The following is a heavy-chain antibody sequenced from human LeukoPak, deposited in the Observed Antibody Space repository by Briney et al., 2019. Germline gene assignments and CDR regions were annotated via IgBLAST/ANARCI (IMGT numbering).Heavy chain of an antibody. Sequence: SETLSLTCAVYGGSFSGYYWTWLRQIPGKGLEWIGQINLSGSATYSPSLKSRLTISVATSTNQFSLELSSVTAADTAVYYCARGGTDSCDYYWGFYYFDYWGRGTLVTVSS. D-gene: IGHD3-22*01. CDR3: ARGGTDSCDYYWGFYYFDY. CDR1: GGSFSGYY. CDR2: INLSGSA. V-gene: IGHV4-34*01. J-gene: IGHJ4*02.